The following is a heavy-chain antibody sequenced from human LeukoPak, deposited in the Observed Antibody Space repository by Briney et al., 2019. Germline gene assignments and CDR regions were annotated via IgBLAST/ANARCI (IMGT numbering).Heavy chain of an antibody. CDR2: ITPYSGGT. Sequence: PRASVTVSCKASGHSFIDYYMHWVRQAPGQGPEWVGWITPYSGGTDYAQKFQDRVTMTSDTATSTAYMTLSRVRSDGTAVYYCVRERRHYYVSSGYYFFDYGGQGTLVTVSS. V-gene: IGHV1-2*02. CDR1: GHSFIDYY. J-gene: IGHJ4*02. CDR3: VRERRHYYVSSGYYFFDY. D-gene: IGHD3-22*01.